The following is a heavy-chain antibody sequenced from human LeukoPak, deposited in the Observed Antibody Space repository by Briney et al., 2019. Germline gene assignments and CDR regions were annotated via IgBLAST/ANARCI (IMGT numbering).Heavy chain of an antibody. D-gene: IGHD3-9*01. J-gene: IGHJ5*02. CDR1: GYSFTSYW. V-gene: IGHV5-10-1*01. Sequence: GESLKISCKGSGYSFTSYWISWGRQMPGKGLEWMWRIDPSDSYTNYSPSFQGHVTISADKSISTAYLQWSSLKASDTAMYYCARQKGSILTGYSNNWFDPWGQGTLVTVSS. CDR2: IDPSDSYT. CDR3: ARQKGSILTGYSNNWFDP.